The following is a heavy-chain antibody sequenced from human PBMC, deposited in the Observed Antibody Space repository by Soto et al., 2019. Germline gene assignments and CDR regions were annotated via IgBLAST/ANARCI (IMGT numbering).Heavy chain of an antibody. CDR3: ARRKITMVRGVLAPFDY. V-gene: IGHV1-2*02. CDR2: INPNSGGT. CDR1: GYTFTGYY. D-gene: IGHD3-10*01. Sequence: ASVKVSCKASGYTFTGYYLHWVRQAPGQGLEWMGWINPNSGGTNYAQKFQGRVTMTRDTSISTAYMELSRLRSDDTAVYYCARRKITMVRGVLAPFDYWGQGTLVTVSS. J-gene: IGHJ4*02.